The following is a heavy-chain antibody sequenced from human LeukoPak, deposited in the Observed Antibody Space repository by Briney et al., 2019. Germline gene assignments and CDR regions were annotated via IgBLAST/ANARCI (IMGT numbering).Heavy chain of an antibody. V-gene: IGHV7-4-1*02. Sequence: ASVKVSCKASGYSFTGYAMNWVRQAPGQGLEWMGWINTNTGNPTYAQGFTGRFVFTLDTSVTTAYLQISSLKTEDTAVYYCARALSIAAAAGGYWGQGTLVTVSS. J-gene: IGHJ4*02. D-gene: IGHD6-13*01. CDR3: ARALSIAAAAGGY. CDR2: INTNTGNP. CDR1: GYSFTGYA.